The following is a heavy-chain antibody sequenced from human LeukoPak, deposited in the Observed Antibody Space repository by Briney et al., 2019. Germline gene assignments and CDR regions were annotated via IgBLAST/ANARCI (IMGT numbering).Heavy chain of an antibody. Sequence: GGSLRLSCAASGFTFSTYGMHWVRQAPGKGLEWLAVISYDGNNKDYADSVKGRFTISRDNSKNTLYLQMNGLRPDDTAVYYYAKDEYSGLWYICYRGLDLWGQGTLVTVSS. CDR2: ISYDGNNK. V-gene: IGHV3-30*18. D-gene: IGHD1-20*01. J-gene: IGHJ5*02. CDR3: AKDEYSGLWYICYRGLDL. CDR1: GFTFSTYG.